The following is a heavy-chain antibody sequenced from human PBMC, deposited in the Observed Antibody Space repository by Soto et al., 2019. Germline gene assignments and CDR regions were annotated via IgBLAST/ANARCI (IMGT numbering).Heavy chain of an antibody. Sequence: GGSLGLGCAASGVTLRTFTMNWLRQAPGKGLEWVASVSSSTTYIYYLDSVRGRFTISRDNAKNSVYLQMNSLRGDDTAVYYCARGASTRTNFDYWGPGTLVTVSS. CDR2: VSSSTTYI. D-gene: IGHD6-6*01. CDR3: ARGASTRTNFDY. J-gene: IGHJ4*02. V-gene: IGHV3-21*01. CDR1: GVTLRTFT.